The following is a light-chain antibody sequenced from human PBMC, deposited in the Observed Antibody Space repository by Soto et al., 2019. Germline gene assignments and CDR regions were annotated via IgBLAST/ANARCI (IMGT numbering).Light chain of an antibody. J-gene: IGKJ3*01. CDR2: AAS. CDR1: QSISSY. Sequence: DIQMTQSPSSLSASVGDRVTITCRASQSISSYLNWYQQKPGKAPKLLIYAASSLQSGVPSRFSGSGSGTDFTLTISSLQPEYFATYYCQQSYSTRIFTFGHGTKVDIK. V-gene: IGKV1-39*01. CDR3: QQSYSTRIFT.